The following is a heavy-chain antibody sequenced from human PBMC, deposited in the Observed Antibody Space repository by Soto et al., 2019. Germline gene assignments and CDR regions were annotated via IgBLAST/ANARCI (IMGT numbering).Heavy chain of an antibody. Sequence: SVKVSGKASGGTFSIYAISCVLQAPGQGLEWMGGIIPIFGTANYAQKFQGRVTITADESTSTAYMELSSLRSEDTAVYYCARYGDYGSREYYFDYWGQGTLVTV. CDR2: IIPIFGTA. CDR1: GGTFSIYA. D-gene: IGHD4-17*01. J-gene: IGHJ4*02. CDR3: ARYGDYGSREYYFDY. V-gene: IGHV1-69*13.